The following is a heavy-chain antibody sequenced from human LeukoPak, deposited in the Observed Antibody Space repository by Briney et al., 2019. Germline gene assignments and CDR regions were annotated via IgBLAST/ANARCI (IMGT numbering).Heavy chain of an antibody. D-gene: IGHD3-16*01. CDR3: VAYSYAYTTSDY. Sequence: GGSLRLSCSASGFNFNKYALNWVRQAPGTGLEYVSAISRSSDGGITYYADSVKGRFAISRDDSKNTLYLQMSSLRAEDAAVYYCVAYSYAYTTSDYWGQGTLVTVSS. CDR1: GFNFNKYA. J-gene: IGHJ4*02. CDR2: ISRSSDGGIT. V-gene: IGHV3-64D*06.